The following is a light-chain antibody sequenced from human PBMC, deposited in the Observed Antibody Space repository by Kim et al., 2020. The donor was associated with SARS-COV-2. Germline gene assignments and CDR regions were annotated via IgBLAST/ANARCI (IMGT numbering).Light chain of an antibody. V-gene: IGKV3-20*01. J-gene: IGKJ1*01. CDR1: QSVSGSY. CDR2: AAS. Sequence: EVVLTQSPGTLSLSPGETATLSCRASQSVSGSYLAWYQQKPGQAPRLLIYAASSRATGIPDRFSGSGSGTDFTLTISRLEPEDFAVYYCQQYASSPWTFGQGTKVEIK. CDR3: QQYASSPWT.